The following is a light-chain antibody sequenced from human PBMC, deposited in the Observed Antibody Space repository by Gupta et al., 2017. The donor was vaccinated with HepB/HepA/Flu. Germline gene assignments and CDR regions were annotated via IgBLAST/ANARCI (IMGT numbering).Light chain of an antibody. V-gene: IGLV1-47*01. J-gene: IGLJ2*01. CDR2: RNN. CDR1: SSSFGGNY. CDR3: AAWDASLSAVV. Sequence: QSVLTQPPSASGTPGQRVPVSFSGSSSSFGGNYVYWYQQLPGTAPKLLIYRNNQRPSGVPDRFSGSTSGTSASLAISGLRSEDEADYYCAAWDASLSAVVFGGGTKLTV.